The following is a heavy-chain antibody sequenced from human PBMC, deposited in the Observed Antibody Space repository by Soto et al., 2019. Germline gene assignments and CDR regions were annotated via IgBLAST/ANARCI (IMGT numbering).Heavy chain of an antibody. J-gene: IGHJ4*02. CDR1: GFTLTNEN. CDR2: ISSRSTFI. D-gene: IGHD3-22*01. V-gene: IGHV3-21*06. CDR3: ARDPPLSMIVVVGVDDF. Sequence: PGGSMRLSCTVLGFTLTNENMNWVRQAPGKGLEWVSSISSRSTFINYADSVKGRFTISRDNDKGLVYLQMNSLRAEDTAVYYCARDPPLSMIVVVGVDDFWGQGTLVTVSS.